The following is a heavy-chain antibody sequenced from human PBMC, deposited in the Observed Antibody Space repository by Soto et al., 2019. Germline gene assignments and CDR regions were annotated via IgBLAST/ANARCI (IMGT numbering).Heavy chain of an antibody. CDR1: GFTVSSNY. V-gene: IGHV3-53*04. CDR3: AREIGNCTNGVCPNYYYYGMDV. J-gene: IGHJ6*02. Sequence: GGSLRLSCAASGFTVSSNYMSWVRQAPGKGLEWVSVIYSGGSTHYADSVKGRFTISRHNSKNTLYLQMNSLRAEDTAVYYCAREIGNCTNGVCPNYYYYGMDVWGQGTTVTVSS. D-gene: IGHD2-8*01. CDR2: IYSGGST.